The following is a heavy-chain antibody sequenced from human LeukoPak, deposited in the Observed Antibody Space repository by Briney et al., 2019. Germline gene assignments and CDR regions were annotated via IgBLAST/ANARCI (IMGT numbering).Heavy chain of an antibody. CDR2: IRYDGSNK. CDR3: AAVDAFDI. V-gene: IGHV3-30*02. J-gene: IGHJ3*02. Sequence: GGSLRLSCAASGFTFSSYVMHWVRQAPGKGLEWVAFIRYDGSNKYYADSVKGRFTISRDNSKNTLYLKMNSLRAEDTAVYYCAAVDAFDIWGQGTMVTVSS. CDR1: GFTFSSYV. D-gene: IGHD4-11*01.